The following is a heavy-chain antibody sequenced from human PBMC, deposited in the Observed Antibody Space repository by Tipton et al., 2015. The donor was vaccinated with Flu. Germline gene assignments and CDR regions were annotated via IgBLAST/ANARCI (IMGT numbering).Heavy chain of an antibody. V-gene: IGHV4-39*01. CDR3: ARHGEYDFWSGYYFDN. CDR2: ISHSGST. J-gene: IGHJ4*02. Sequence: TLSLTCTVSGASISSSGYYWDWFRQPPGKGLEWIGSISHSGSTYYNPSLKSRVTFSADTSENQFSLKLSSVTAADTAVYYCARHGEYDFWSGYYFDNWGQGILVTVSS. CDR1: GASISSSGYY. D-gene: IGHD3-3*01.